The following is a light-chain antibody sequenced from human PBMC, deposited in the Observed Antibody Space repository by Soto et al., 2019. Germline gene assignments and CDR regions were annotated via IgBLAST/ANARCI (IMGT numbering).Light chain of an antibody. Sequence: QSVLTQPPSVSAAPGQKVTISCSGSSSNIGNNYVSWYQQLPGTAPQLLIYENNKRPSGIPDRFSGSKSGTSATLGITGLQTEDDSGDYCGILDSSLSANCVFGGWTKLTVL. CDR2: ENN. V-gene: IGLV1-51*02. J-gene: IGLJ3*02. CDR3: GILDSSLSANCV. CDR1: SSNIGNNY.